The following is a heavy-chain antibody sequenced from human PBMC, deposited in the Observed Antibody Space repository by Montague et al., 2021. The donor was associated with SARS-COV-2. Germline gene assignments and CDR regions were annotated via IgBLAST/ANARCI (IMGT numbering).Heavy chain of an antibody. J-gene: IGHJ6*02. CDR2: IYYSGST. CDR1: GGSISSSSYY. V-gene: IGHV4-39*07. CDR3: ARVGRQQLVRLSGMDV. Sequence: SETLSLTSTVSGGSISSSSYYWGWIRQPPGKGLEWIGSIYYSGSTYYNPSLKSRVTISVDTSKNQFSPKLSSVTAADTAVYYCARVGRQQLVRLSGMDVWGQGTTVTVSS. D-gene: IGHD6-13*01.